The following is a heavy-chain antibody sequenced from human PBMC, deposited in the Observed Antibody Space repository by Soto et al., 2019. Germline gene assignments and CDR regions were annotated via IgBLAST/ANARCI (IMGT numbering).Heavy chain of an antibody. J-gene: IGHJ6*02. CDR3: ARGIFGRMVAVAGKLYNYYYYYGMDV. V-gene: IGHV4-59*01. Sequence: SETLSLTCTVSGASISSYYWTWIRQPPGEGLEGIGYIYYSGSTNYNPSLTRQVTISVDTSKNQFSLKLSSVTAADTAVDDCARGIFGRMVAVAGKLYNYYYYYGMDVWGQGTTVTVSS. CDR2: IYYSGST. D-gene: IGHD6-19*01. CDR1: GASISSYY.